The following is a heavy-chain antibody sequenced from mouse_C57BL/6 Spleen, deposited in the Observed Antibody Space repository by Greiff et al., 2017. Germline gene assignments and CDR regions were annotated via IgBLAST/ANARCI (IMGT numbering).Heavy chain of an antibody. D-gene: IGHD4-1*01. V-gene: IGHV5-9-1*02. J-gene: IGHJ2*01. Sequence: EVKVEESGEGLVKPGGSLNLPVQPPGSTFVAYPCSWFRQTPGKRLEWFAYISSVGDYIYYADTVKGRFTISRDNARNTLYLQMSSLKSEDTAMYYCTRAGDWDFDYWGQGTTLTVSS. CDR3: TRAGDWDFDY. CDR1: GSTFVAYP. CDR2: ISSVGDYI.